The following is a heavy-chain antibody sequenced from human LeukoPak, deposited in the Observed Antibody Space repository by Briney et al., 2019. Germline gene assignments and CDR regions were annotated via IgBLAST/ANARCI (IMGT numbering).Heavy chain of an antibody. D-gene: IGHD3-16*01. CDR1: GGSISSGSYY. Sequence: PSETLSLTCTVSGGSISSGSYYWSWIRQPAGKGLEWIGRIYTSVNTNYNPSLKSRVSISVVTSKNQFSLQLSSVTAADTAVYYCAREVHDYVWGSQHDALDIWGQGTMVTVSP. CDR2: IYTSVNT. V-gene: IGHV4-61*02. J-gene: IGHJ3*02. CDR3: AREVHDYVWGSQHDALDI.